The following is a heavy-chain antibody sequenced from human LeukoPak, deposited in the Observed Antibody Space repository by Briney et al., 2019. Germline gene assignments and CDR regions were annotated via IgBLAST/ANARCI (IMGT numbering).Heavy chain of an antibody. J-gene: IGHJ6*02. D-gene: IGHD3-10*01. CDR1: GGTFSSYA. CDR2: IIPIFGTA. V-gene: IGHV1-69*01. CDR3: ARDWDDYGSGNSYYYYGMDV. Sequence: PEASVKVSCKASGGTFSSYAISWVRQAPGQGLEWMGGIIPIFGTANYAQKFQGRVTITADESTSTAYMELSSLRSEDTAVYYCARDWDDYGSGNSYYYYGMDVWGQGTTVTVSS.